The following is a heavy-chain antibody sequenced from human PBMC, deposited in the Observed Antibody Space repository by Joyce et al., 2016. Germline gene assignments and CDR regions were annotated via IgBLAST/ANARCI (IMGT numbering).Heavy chain of an antibody. CDR2: FDPEEDET. V-gene: IGHV1-24*01. CDR3: ATGDDSHYFDS. Sequence: QVHLMQSAAEVKKPGASVRVSCKVSGYTLTHLSVHWVRQILGKGLEWMGGFDPEEDETLYAQSFQGRVTMTEDRSSDTAYMELRSLRSDDTAMYYCATGDDSHYFDSWGQGTLVIVSS. D-gene: IGHD3-22*01. CDR1: GYTLTHLS. J-gene: IGHJ4*02.